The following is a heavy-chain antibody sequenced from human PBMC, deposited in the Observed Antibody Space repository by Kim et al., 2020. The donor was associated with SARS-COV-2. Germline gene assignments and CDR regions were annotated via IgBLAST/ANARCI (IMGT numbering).Heavy chain of an antibody. CDR2: ISSSGSSI. CDR1: GFTFSDYY. D-gene: IGHD1-20*01. V-gene: IGHV3-11*04. J-gene: IGHJ4*02. CDR3: ARGITGTDDY. Sequence: GGSLRLSCAASGFTFSDYYMTWIRQAPGKGLEWISYISSSGSSIYHADSVKGRFTISRDNAKNSLYLQMNSLRDEETGKYYCARGITGTDDYCGQGTLVTVS.